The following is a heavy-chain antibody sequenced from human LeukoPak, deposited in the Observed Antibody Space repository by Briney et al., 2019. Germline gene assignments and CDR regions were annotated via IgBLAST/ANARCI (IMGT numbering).Heavy chain of an antibody. CDR1: GFTFDDYG. Sequence: GGSLRLSCAASGFTFDDYGMSWVRQAPGKGLEWVSGINWNGGSTGYADSVKGRFTISRDNAKNSLYLQMNSLRAEDTALYHCARDKLNYYDSSGGVNAFDIWGQGTMVTVSS. D-gene: IGHD3-22*01. CDR3: ARDKLNYYDSSGGVNAFDI. J-gene: IGHJ3*02. V-gene: IGHV3-20*01. CDR2: INWNGGST.